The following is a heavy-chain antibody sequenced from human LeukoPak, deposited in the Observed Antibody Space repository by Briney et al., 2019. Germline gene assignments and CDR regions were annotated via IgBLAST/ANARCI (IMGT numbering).Heavy chain of an antibody. CDR2: INPDSGGT. V-gene: IGHV1-2*02. CDR3: AMGGSYHNYYYYYMDV. CDR1: AYIFTCYY. D-gene: IGHD1-26*01. J-gene: IGHJ6*03. Sequence: ASVKVSCKASAYIFTCYYMHWVRQAPGQGREWMGWINPDSGGTNYAQKFQGRVTMTRDTSISTAYMELTRLRSDDTAVYYCAMGGSYHNYYYYYMDVWGKGTTVTVSS.